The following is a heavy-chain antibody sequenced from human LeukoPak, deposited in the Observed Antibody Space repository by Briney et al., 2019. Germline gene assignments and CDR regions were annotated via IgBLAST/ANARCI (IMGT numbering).Heavy chain of an antibody. J-gene: IGHJ4*02. V-gene: IGHV3-53*01. CDR1: GFTVSSNY. D-gene: IGHD3-16*01. CDR3: ASTNPGLNYDYVWGRYSSFDY. CDR2: IYSGGST. Sequence: GGSLRLSCAASGFTVSSNYMSGVRQAPGKGLVWVSVIYSGGSTYYADSVKGRFNISRDNSKNTLYLQMKRLRPEDTPVYYCASTNPGLNYDYVWGRYSSFDYWGQGTLVTVSS.